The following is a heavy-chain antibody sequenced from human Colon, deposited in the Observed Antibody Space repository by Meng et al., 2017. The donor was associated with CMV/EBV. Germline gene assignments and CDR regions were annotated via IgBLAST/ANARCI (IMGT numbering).Heavy chain of an antibody. J-gene: IGHJ4*02. V-gene: IGHV3-23*01. CDR2: ISAGVGDT. CDR1: GFTFSSSA. CDR3: SKDLRWPEYFFDY. Sequence: GESLKISCAASGFTFSSSAMNWVRQAPGKGLEWVSTISAGVGDTYYADSVKGRFIISRDNSKNTVYLQPNSLRAEDSALYFCSKDLRWPEYFFDYRGQGTRVTVSS. D-gene: IGHD2/OR15-2a*01.